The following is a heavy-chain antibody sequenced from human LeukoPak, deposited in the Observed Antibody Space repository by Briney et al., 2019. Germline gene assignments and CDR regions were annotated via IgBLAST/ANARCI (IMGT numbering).Heavy chain of an antibody. J-gene: IGHJ6*02. V-gene: IGHV4-34*01. CDR3: ARVGIQKLYGMDV. CDR2: INHSGST. Sequence: SETLSLTCAVYGGSFSDYYWTWIRQPPGKGLEWIGEINHSGSTNYNPSLKSRVTISVDTSRNQFSLKLSAVTAADTAVYYCARVGIQKLYGMDVWGQGTTVTVSS. CDR1: GGSFSDYY. D-gene: IGHD5-18*01.